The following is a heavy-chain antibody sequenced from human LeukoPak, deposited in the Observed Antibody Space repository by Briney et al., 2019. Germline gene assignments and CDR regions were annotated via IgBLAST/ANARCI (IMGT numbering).Heavy chain of an antibody. CDR2: IYYSGST. D-gene: IGHD5-18*01. J-gene: IGHJ4*02. CDR3: ARVETAMLNGIDF. V-gene: IGHV4-59*08. Sequence: PSETLSLTCTVSGGSISSYYWSWIRQPPGKGLEWIGYIYYSGSTNYNPSLKSRVTISVDTSKNQFSLKLSSVTAADTAVYYCARVETAMLNGIDFWGQGTLVTVSS. CDR1: GGSISSYY.